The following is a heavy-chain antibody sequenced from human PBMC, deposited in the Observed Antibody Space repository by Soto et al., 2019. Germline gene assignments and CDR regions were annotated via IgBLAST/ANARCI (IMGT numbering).Heavy chain of an antibody. J-gene: IGHJ6*02. CDR2: ISYDGSNK. V-gene: IGHV3-30-3*01. D-gene: IGHD3-3*01. Sequence: QVQLVESGGGVVQPGRSLRLSCAASGFTFSSYAMHWVRQAPGKGLEWVAVISYDGSNKYYADSVKGRFTISRDNSKNTLYLQMNSLRAEDTAVYHCASLEWVASYYSGMDVWGQGTTVTVSS. CDR1: GFTFSSYA. CDR3: ASLEWVASYYSGMDV.